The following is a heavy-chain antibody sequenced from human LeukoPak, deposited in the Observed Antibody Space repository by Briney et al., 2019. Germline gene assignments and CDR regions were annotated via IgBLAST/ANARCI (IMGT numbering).Heavy chain of an antibody. CDR3: TRQVDYYDSSGYDAFDI. CDR1: GYSFTSYW. Sequence: GESLKISCKGSGYSFTSYWIGWVRQMPGKGLEWMGIIYPGDSDTRYSPSFQGQVTISADKSISTAYLQWSSLKASDTAMYYCTRQVDYYDSSGYDAFDIWGQGTMATVSS. D-gene: IGHD3-22*01. V-gene: IGHV5-51*01. CDR2: IYPGDSDT. J-gene: IGHJ3*02.